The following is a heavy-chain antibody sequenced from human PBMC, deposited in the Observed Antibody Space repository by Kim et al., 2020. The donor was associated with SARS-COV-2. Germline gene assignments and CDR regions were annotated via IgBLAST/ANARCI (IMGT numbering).Heavy chain of an antibody. D-gene: IGHD3-10*01. V-gene: IGHV4-39*01. Sequence: SETLSLTCTVSGGSISSSSYYWGWIRQPPGKGLEWIGSIYYSGSTYYNPSLKSRVTISVDTSKNQFSLKLSSVTAADTAVYYCARRIDTLDVYSRDTMVRGVITGSVLDGMDVWGQGTTVTVSS. J-gene: IGHJ6*02. CDR1: GGSISSSSYY. CDR2: IYYSGST. CDR3: ARRIDTLDVYSRDTMVRGVITGSVLDGMDV.